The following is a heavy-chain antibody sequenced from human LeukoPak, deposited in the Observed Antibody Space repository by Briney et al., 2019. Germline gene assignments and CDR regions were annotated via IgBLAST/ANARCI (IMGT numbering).Heavy chain of an antibody. Sequence: ASVKVSCKASGYTFTSIAMNWVRQAPGQGLEWMGWISAQHGQTEYAPNSQDRVTMTTDTYTNTAYMELRSLRSDDTAVYYCAGSLGYCTSNVCYLKYWGQGTLVTVSS. CDR2: ISAQHGQT. CDR1: GYTFTSIA. J-gene: IGHJ4*02. CDR3: AGSLGYCTSNVCYLKY. D-gene: IGHD2-8*01. V-gene: IGHV1-18*01.